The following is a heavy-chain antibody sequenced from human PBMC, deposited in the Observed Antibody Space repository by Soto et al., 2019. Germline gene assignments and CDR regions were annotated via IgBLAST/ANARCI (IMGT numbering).Heavy chain of an antibody. V-gene: IGHV3-21*01. J-gene: IGHJ4*02. CDR3: ASDLEAADGSSYFEH. CDR1: GFIFSSYA. Sequence: PGGSLRLSCAGSGFIFSSYAMNWVRQAPGKGLEWVSSISRSSSYIYYADSVMGRFTISRDNAKNTLHLQMNSLRDEDTAVYYCASDLEAADGSSYFEHWGLGALVTVSS. CDR2: ISRSSSYI. D-gene: IGHD2-15*01.